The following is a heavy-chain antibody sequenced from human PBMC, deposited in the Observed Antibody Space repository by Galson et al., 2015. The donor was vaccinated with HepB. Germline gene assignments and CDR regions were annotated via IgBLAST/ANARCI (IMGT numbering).Heavy chain of an antibody. V-gene: IGHV3-30*04. CDR3: ARDSPNYYYDSL. CDR1: GFTFSSYA. Sequence: SLRLSCAASGFTFSSYAMHWVRQAPGKGLEWVAVISYDGSNKYYADSVKGRFTISRDNSKNTLYLQMNSLRAEDTAVYYCARDSPNYYYDSLWGQGTLVTVSS. D-gene: IGHD3-22*01. J-gene: IGHJ4*02. CDR2: ISYDGSNK.